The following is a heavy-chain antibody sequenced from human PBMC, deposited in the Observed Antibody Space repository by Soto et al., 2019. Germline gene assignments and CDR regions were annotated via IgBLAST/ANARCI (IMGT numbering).Heavy chain of an antibody. Sequence: PGGSLRLSCAASGFTFSSYGISWVRQAPGKGLEWLSVISSSGTYYADSVEGRFTISRDNSKNTLFLQMNSLRAEDTAVYYCARGFWAVAGTRYFDYWGQGTLVTVSS. D-gene: IGHD6-19*01. CDR3: ARGFWAVAGTRYFDY. V-gene: IGHV3-23*01. CDR1: GFTFSSYG. J-gene: IGHJ4*02. CDR2: ISSSGT.